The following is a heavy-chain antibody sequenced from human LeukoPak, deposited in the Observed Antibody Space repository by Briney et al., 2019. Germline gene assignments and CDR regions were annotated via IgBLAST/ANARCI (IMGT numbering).Heavy chain of an antibody. J-gene: IGHJ5*02. V-gene: IGHV3-11*06. CDR1: GFTFSDYY. CDR3: ARSAAAGTRWFDP. Sequence: PGGSLRLSCAASGFTFSDYYMSWIRQAPGKGLEWVSYISRSSSYTNYADSVKGRFTISRDNAKNSLYLQMNSLRAEDTAVYYCARSAAAGTRWFDPWGQGTLVTVSS. CDR2: ISRSSSYT. D-gene: IGHD6-13*01.